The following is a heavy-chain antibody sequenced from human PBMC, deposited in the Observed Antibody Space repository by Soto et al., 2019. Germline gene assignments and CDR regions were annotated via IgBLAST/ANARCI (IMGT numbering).Heavy chain of an antibody. V-gene: IGHV3-74*01. CDR3: ARGGYSRSHDFDY. J-gene: IGHJ4*02. D-gene: IGHD6-13*01. CDR2: INSDGSST. Sequence: GGSLRLSCAASGFTFSSYWMHWVRQAPGKGLVWVSRINSDGSSTSYADSVKGRFTISRDNAKNTLYLQMNSLRAEDTAVYYCARGGYSRSHDFDYWGQGTLVTVSS. CDR1: GFTFSSYW.